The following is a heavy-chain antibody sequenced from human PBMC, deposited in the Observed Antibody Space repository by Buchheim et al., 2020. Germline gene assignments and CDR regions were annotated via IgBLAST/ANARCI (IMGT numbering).Heavy chain of an antibody. J-gene: IGHJ4*02. CDR1: GFTFSAYA. CDR2: ISFDGSNK. CDR3: AKDLRRFPNGYCDGDCPPLGFDY. Sequence: QVQLVESGGGVVQPGRSLRLSCAASGFTFSAYAMHWVRQAPGKGLEWVAFISFDGSNKYYADSVKGRFTISRDNSKKTLHLQMISLRPDDTAVYYCAKDLRRFPNGYCDGDCPPLGFDYWGQGTL. D-gene: IGHD2-21*02. V-gene: IGHV3-30*18.